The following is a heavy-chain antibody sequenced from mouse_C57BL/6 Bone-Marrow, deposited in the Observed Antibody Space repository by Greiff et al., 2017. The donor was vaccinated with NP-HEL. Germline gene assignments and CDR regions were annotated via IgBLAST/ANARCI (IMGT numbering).Heavy chain of an antibody. D-gene: IGHD2-3*01. CDR1: GYTFTSYW. J-gene: IGHJ2*01. Sequence: VQLQQPGAELVMPGASVKLSCKASGYTFTSYWMHWVKQRPGQGLEWIGEIDPSDSYTNYNQKFKGKSTLTVDKSSSTAYMQLSSLTSEDSAVYYCARPGGYYYFDYWGQGTTLTVSS. CDR2: IDPSDSYT. CDR3: ARPGGYYYFDY. V-gene: IGHV1-69*01.